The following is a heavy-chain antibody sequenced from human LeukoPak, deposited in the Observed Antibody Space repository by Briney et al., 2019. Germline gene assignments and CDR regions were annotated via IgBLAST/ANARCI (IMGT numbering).Heavy chain of an antibody. D-gene: IGHD1-26*01. CDR3: ATYTLVGATENY. Sequence: ASVKVSCKASGYTFTGYYMHWVRQAPGQGLEWMGRINPNSGGTNYAQKFQGRVTMTRDTSISIAYMELSRLRSDDTAVYYCATYTLVGATENYWGQGTLVTVSS. CDR1: GYTFTGYY. J-gene: IGHJ4*02. CDR2: INPNSGGT. V-gene: IGHV1-2*06.